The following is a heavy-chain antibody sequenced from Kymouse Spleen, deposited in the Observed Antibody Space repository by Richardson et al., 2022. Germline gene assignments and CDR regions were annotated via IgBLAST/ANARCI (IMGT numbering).Heavy chain of an antibody. V-gene: IGHV4-39*01. D-gene: IGHD6-6*01. J-gene: IGHJ4*02. CDR1: GGSISSSSYY. CDR2: IYYSGST. CDR3: ARHRSSSSGFDY. Sequence: QLQLQESGPGLVKPSETLSLTCTVSGGSISSSSYYWGWIRQPPGKGLEWIGSIYYSGSTYYNPSLKSRVTISVDTSKNQFSLKLSSVTAADTAVYYCARHRSSSSGFDYWGQGTLVTVSS.